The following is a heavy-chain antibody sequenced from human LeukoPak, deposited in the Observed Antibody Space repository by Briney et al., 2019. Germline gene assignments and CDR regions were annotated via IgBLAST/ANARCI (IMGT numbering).Heavy chain of an antibody. CDR3: ARDRYYYDSSGYWRAFDI. Sequence: GGSLRLSCSASGFTFSDYGMHWVRQAPGKGLEWVAVIWYDGSNKYYADSVKGRFTISRDNSKNTLYLQMNSLRAEDTAVYYCARDRYYYDSSGYWRAFDIWGQGTMVTVSS. CDR1: GFTFSDYG. V-gene: IGHV3-33*08. CDR2: IWYDGSNK. J-gene: IGHJ3*02. D-gene: IGHD3-22*01.